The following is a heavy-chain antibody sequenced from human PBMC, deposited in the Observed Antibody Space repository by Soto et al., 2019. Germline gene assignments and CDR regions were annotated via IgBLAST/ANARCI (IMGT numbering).Heavy chain of an antibody. CDR3: AHAGSEGDCFDY. Sequence: QITLKESGPTLVKPTQTLTLTCTFSGFSLSTSGVGVGWIRQPPGKALEWLALIYWDDDKRYSPSLKSRLTLTKDTSKNQVVLTMTNMDPVDTATSSGAHAGSEGDCFDYWGQGTLVTVSS. CDR2: IYWDDDK. J-gene: IGHJ4*02. D-gene: IGHD2-15*01. V-gene: IGHV2-5*02. CDR1: GFSLSTSGVG.